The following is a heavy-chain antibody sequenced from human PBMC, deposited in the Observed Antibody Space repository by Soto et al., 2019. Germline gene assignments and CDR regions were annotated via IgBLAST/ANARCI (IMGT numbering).Heavy chain of an antibody. CDR1: GGSISSSNW. Sequence: SETLSLTCAVSGGSISSSNWWSWVRQPPGKGLEWIGEIYHSGSTNYNPSLKSRVTISVDKSKNQFSLKLSSVTAADTAVYYCARDGPNYCTNGVCYRHYYYGMDVWGQGTTVTAP. CDR3: ARDGPNYCTNGVCYRHYYYGMDV. D-gene: IGHD2-8*01. CDR2: IYHSGST. J-gene: IGHJ6*02. V-gene: IGHV4-4*02.